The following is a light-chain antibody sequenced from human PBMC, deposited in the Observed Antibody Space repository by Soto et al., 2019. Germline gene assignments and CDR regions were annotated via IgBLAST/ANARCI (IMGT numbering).Light chain of an antibody. CDR3: CSYAGTTTGV. CDR2: EVS. V-gene: IGLV2-23*02. Sequence: QSALTQPASVSGSPGQSITISCTGTSSDVGSHNFVSWYQQRPGKAPKLMIFEVSKRPSGVSSRFSASKSGNTASPTISGVQAEDEADYYCCSYAGTTTGVFGGGTKLTVL. J-gene: IGLJ3*02. CDR1: SSDVGSHNF.